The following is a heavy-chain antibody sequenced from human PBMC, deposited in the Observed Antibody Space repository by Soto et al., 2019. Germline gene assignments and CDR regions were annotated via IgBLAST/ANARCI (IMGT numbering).Heavy chain of an antibody. V-gene: IGHV4-39*01. CDR2: IDNGGNT. CDR3: VKRSLLVAAT. Sequence: LSLTCTVSGRTFSINADFWYLAWIRQPPGKGLEWIGSIDNGGNTYYNPPLKSRVIISADTSKNQFSLSLNSVTAADTAVYYCVKRSLLVAATWGQGILVTVSS. J-gene: IGHJ4*02. D-gene: IGHD2-21*01. CDR1: GRTFSINADF.